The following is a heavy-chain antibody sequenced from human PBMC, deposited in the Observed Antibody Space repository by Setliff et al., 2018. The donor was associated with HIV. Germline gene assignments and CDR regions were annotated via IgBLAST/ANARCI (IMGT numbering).Heavy chain of an antibody. J-gene: IGHJ4*02. CDR2: IHISGTT. CDR3: AGDVMEWFGNYFDN. Sequence: SETLSLTCTVSGGSISSGSYYWSWIRQPAGKGLEWIGQIHISGTTNYNPSLKSRVTISIDTSKHQFSLKLTSVTAADTAVYYCAGDVMEWFGNYFDNWGQGALVTVSS. D-gene: IGHD3-3*01. CDR1: GGSISSGSYY. V-gene: IGHV4-61*09.